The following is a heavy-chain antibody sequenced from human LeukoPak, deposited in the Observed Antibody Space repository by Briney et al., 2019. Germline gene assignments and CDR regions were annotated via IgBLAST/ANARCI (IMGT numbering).Heavy chain of an antibody. CDR2: IRYDGSNK. V-gene: IGHV3-30*02. CDR3: AKIGIGYCSGGSCYPFDY. Sequence: GGSLRLSCAASGFTFSSYGMHWVRQAQGKGLEWVAFIRYDGSNKYYADSVKGRFTISRDNSKNTLYLQMNSLRAEDTAVYYCAKIGIGYCSGGSCYPFDYWGQGTLVTVSS. J-gene: IGHJ4*02. D-gene: IGHD2-15*01. CDR1: GFTFSSYG.